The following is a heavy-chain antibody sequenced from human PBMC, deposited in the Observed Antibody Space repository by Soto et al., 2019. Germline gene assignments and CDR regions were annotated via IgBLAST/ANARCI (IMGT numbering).Heavy chain of an antibody. V-gene: IGHV1-69*13. CDR1: GGTFSSYA. D-gene: IGHD3-9*01. Sequence: GASVKVSCKASGGTFSSYAISWVRQAPGQGLEWMGGIIPIFGTANYAQKFQGRVTITADESTSTAYMELSSLRSEDTVVYYCARVRYFAWLLFSYFDYWGQGTLVTVSS. CDR3: ARVRYFAWLLFSYFDY. CDR2: IIPIFGTA. J-gene: IGHJ4*02.